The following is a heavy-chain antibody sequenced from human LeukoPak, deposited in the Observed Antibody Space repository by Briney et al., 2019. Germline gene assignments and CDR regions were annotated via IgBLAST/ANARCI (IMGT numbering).Heavy chain of an antibody. Sequence: PGGSLRLSCAASGFTFSSYAMSWVRQAPGKGLEWVSAISGSGGSTYYADSVKGRFTISRDNPKNTLYLQMNSLRAEDTAVYYCAKASPVIVVVSIFDYWGQGTLVTVSS. CDR3: AKASPVIVVVSIFDY. J-gene: IGHJ4*02. CDR2: ISGSGGST. V-gene: IGHV3-23*01. CDR1: GFTFSSYA. D-gene: IGHD3-22*01.